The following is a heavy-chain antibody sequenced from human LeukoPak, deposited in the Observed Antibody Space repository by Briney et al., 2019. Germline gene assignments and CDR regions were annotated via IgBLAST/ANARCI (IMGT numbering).Heavy chain of an antibody. CDR2: INHSGST. Sequence: PSETLSLTCAVYGGSFSGYYWSWIRQPPGKGLEWIGEINHSGSTNYNPSLKSRVTISVDKSKNQFSLKLSSVTAADTAVYYCARARYCSGGSCYGFDYWGQGTLVTVSS. D-gene: IGHD2-15*01. CDR1: GGSFSGYY. J-gene: IGHJ4*02. V-gene: IGHV4-34*01. CDR3: ARARYCSGGSCYGFDY.